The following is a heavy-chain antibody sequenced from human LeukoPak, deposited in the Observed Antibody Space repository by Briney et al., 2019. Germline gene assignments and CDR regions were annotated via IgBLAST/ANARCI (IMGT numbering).Heavy chain of an antibody. CDR1: GFTFSSYE. V-gene: IGHV3-48*03. J-gene: IGHJ5*02. CDR2: ISSSGGTI. Sequence: GGSLRLSCAASGFTFSSYEMNWVRQAPGKGLECVSYISSSGGTISYADSVKGRFTISRDNAKNALYLQMNSLRAEETANYYCARGGNWFDPWGQGTLVTVSS. CDR3: ARGGNWFDP. D-gene: IGHD3-16*01.